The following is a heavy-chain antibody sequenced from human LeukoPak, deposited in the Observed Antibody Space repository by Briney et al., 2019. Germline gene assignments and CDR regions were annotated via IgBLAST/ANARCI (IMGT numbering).Heavy chain of an antibody. V-gene: IGHV4-34*01. CDR1: GGSFSGYY. Sequence: SETLSLTFAVYGGSFSGYYWSWIRQPPGKGLEWIGEINHSGSTNYNPSLKSRVTISVDTSKNQFSLKLSSVTAADTAVYYCARELYYYDSSGYYRPRLFDYWGQGTLVTVSS. CDR3: ARELYYYDSSGYYRPRLFDY. D-gene: IGHD3-22*01. CDR2: INHSGST. J-gene: IGHJ4*02.